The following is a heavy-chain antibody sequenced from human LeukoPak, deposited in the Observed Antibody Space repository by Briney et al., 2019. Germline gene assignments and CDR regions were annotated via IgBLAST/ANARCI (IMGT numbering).Heavy chain of an antibody. CDR1: GFTFSSYT. CDR2: ISSRSSYI. D-gene: IGHD5-12*01. V-gene: IGHV3-21*06. J-gene: IGHJ4*02. CDR3: ARDPFSGYDKRVYYFDY. Sequence: GGSLRLSCAASGFTFSSYTMNWGRQAPGKGLEWVSSISSRSSYIYYVDAVEGRFTISRDNAKNSLYLQMNSLRGEDTAVYYCARDPFSGYDKRVYYFDYWGQGTLVTVSS.